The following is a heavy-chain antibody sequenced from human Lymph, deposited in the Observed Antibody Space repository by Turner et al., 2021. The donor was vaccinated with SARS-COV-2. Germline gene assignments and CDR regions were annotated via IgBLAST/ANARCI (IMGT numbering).Heavy chain of an antibody. CDR2: ISSSSSYI. CDR1: GFTFSSYS. J-gene: IGHJ4*02. D-gene: IGHD3-3*01. Sequence: EVQLVESGGGLVKPGGSLRLSCAASGFTFSSYSMNWVRQAPGKGLEWVSSISSSSSYIYYTDSVKGRFTISRDNAKNSLFLQMNSLRAEDTAVYYCARSERGRADFWSSYYPSPLDYWGQGTLVTVSS. V-gene: IGHV3-21*01. CDR3: ARSERGRADFWSSYYPSPLDY.